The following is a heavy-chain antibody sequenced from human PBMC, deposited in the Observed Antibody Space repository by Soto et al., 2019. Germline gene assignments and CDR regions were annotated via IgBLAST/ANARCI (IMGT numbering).Heavy chain of an antibody. CDR3: ARDCSGGSCYPQYFQH. V-gene: IGHV1-18*01. CDR2: VSAYNGNT. Sequence: VQLVQSGAEVKNPGASVKVSCKASGYTFTSYAISWVRQAPGQGLEWMGWVSAYNGNTNYAQKFQDRVTMTTDTSTSTAYMELKSLRSDDTAMYYCARDCSGGSCYPQYFQHWGQGTPVTVSS. D-gene: IGHD2-15*01. J-gene: IGHJ1*01. CDR1: GYTFTSYA.